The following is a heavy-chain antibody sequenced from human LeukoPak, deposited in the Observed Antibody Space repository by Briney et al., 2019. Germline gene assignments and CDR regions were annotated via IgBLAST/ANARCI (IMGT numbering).Heavy chain of an antibody. V-gene: IGHV3-23*01. Sequence: GGSLRLSCAASGFTFSNYAMSWVRQAPGRGLEWVSAISSSGGDTYSADSVKGRFTISRDNSKNTLHLQMNNLRGEDTAVYYCVRSPGDGVDFDFWGQGTLVTVSS. CDR3: VRSPGDGVDFDF. CDR1: GFTFSNYA. J-gene: IGHJ4*02. CDR2: ISSSGGDT. D-gene: IGHD7-27*01.